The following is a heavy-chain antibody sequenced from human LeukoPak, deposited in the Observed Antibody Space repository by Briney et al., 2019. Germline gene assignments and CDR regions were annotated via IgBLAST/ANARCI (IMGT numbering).Heavy chain of an antibody. J-gene: IGHJ4*02. V-gene: IGHV4-4*07. Sequence: SETLSLTCTVSGGSISTYYWGWIRQPAGKGLEWIGRLSSSGTTNYNTSLKSRVTMSVDTSTNQLSPNLTSVTAADTAVYYCAREVSGSDYYRAYDYWGQGTLVTVSS. CDR3: AREVSGSDYYRAYDY. CDR2: LSSSGTT. CDR1: GGSISTYY. D-gene: IGHD3-3*01.